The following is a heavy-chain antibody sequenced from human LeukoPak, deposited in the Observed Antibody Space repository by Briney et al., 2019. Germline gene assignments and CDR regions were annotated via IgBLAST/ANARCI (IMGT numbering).Heavy chain of an antibody. D-gene: IGHD2-15*01. J-gene: IGHJ4*02. CDR3: ARDLGYCSGGSCYPYYFDY. Sequence: GGSLRLSCAASGFTFSSYGMHWVRQAPGKGLEWVAVIWYDGSNKYYADSVKGRFTISRDNSKNTLYLQMNSLRAEDTAVYYCARDLGYCSGGSCYPYYFDYWGQGTLVTASS. CDR1: GFTFSSYG. CDR2: IWYDGSNK. V-gene: IGHV3-33*01.